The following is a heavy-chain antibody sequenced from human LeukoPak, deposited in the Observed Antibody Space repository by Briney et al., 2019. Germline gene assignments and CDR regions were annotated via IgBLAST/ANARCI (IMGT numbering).Heavy chain of an antibody. D-gene: IGHD4-17*01. CDR1: GFTFSSYS. V-gene: IGHV3-48*01. J-gene: IGHJ6*03. Sequence: PGGSLRLSCAASGFTFSSYSMNWVRQAPGKGLEWVSYISSSSSTIYYADSVKGRFTFSRDNAKTSLYLQMNSLRAEDTAVYYCARRTVTTGPPYYYYYYYMDVWGKGTTVTVSS. CDR2: ISSSSSTI. CDR3: ARRTVTTGPPYYYYYYYMDV.